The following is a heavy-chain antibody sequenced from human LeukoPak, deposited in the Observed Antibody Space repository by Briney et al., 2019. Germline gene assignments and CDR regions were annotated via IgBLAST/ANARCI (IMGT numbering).Heavy chain of an antibody. CDR2: ISYSSSTR. Sequence: GGSLRLSCAASGFTFSDYYMSWIRQAPGKGLEWVSYISYSSSTRYYADSVKGRFTISRDNAKNSLYLQINSPRDEDMAVYYCARVGSEWLVNDYWGQGALVTVSS. V-gene: IGHV3-11*04. D-gene: IGHD6-19*01. J-gene: IGHJ4*02. CDR3: ARVGSEWLVNDY. CDR1: GFTFSDYY.